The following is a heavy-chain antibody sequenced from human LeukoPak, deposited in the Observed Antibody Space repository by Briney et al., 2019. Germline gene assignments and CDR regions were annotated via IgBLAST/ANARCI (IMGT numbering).Heavy chain of an antibody. D-gene: IGHD3-10*01. CDR2: INHSGST. J-gene: IGHJ4*02. V-gene: IGHV4-34*01. CDR3: ARRRDYYGSGSYYRGTPIDY. CDR1: GGPFSGFY. Sequence: SSETLSLTCAVYGGPFSGFYSSWIRHPPGKRREWIGEINHSGSTNYHPPLKNRVTISVDTSKNQFSLKLSSVTAADTAVYYCARRRDYYGSGSYYRGTPIDYWGQGTLVTVSS.